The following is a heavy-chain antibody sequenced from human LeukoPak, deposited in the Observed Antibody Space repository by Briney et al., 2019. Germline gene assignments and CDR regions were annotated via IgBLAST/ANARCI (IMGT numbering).Heavy chain of an antibody. V-gene: IGHV1-18*01. Sequence: ASVKVSCKAPGYTFTNYGISWVRQAPGQGLEWMGWISTYNGNTNYAQKLQGRVSMTIGTSTSTAYMELRSLRSDDTAVYYCARDGLVTKFDPWGQGTLVTVSS. CDR3: ARDGLVTKFDP. J-gene: IGHJ5*02. CDR1: GYTFTNYG. CDR2: ISTYNGNT. D-gene: IGHD2-21*02.